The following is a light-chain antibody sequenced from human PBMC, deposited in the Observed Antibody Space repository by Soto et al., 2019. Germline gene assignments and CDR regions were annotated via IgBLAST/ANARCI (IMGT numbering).Light chain of an antibody. Sequence: DIVLTQSPATLSVSPGDTVTLSCRASESLFGFLAWYQQKPGQAPRLLMYGVSTRATGIPARFSGGGSATDFTRTISILQSEDSAFYFCQSYNDWPFASGLGTRLEI. CDR3: QSYNDWPFA. CDR1: ESLFGF. CDR2: GVS. J-gene: IGKJ2*01. V-gene: IGKV3-15*01.